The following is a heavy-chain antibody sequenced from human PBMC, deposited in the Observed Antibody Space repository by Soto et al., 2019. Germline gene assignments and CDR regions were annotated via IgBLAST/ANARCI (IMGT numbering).Heavy chain of an antibody. Sequence: VASVKVSCKASGYTFITYYLHWLRQAPGQGLEWVGIIDPSDGYTFYAERFQGRITMNRETSTSTVFMEVTRLESADTAIYFCATVGIKKTKDFSGGYYNWFDTWGKGTLVTVSS. D-gene: IGHD3-3*01. CDR3: ATVGIKKTKDFSGGYYNWFDT. J-gene: IGHJ5*02. CDR2: IDPSDGYT. CDR1: GYTFITYY. V-gene: IGHV1-46*01.